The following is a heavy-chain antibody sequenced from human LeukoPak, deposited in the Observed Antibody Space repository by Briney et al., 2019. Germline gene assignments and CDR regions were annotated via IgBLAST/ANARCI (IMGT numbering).Heavy chain of an antibody. D-gene: IGHD4-11*01. CDR3: ARPLKPTRFFDY. V-gene: IGHV4-38-2*02. J-gene: IGHJ4*02. Sequence: WETLSLPCNDSGYSISSGYYWAWIRPAPGKGLEWIGSIYHSGYTHYNPSLKGRVTISVDTPKNDFSLKLSPMAAADTAIYYCARPLKPTRFFDYCGQGTLVTVSS. CDR1: GYSISSGYY. CDR2: IYHSGYT.